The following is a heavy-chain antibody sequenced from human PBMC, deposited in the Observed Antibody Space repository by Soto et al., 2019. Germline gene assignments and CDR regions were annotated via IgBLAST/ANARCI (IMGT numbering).Heavy chain of an antibody. D-gene: IGHD3-22*01. J-gene: IGHJ4*02. V-gene: IGHV3-9*01. CDR3: AKGSYDSSGYYYGIFDY. CDR2: ISWNSGSI. Sequence: SLRLSCAASGFTFDDYAMHWVRQAPGKGLEWVSGISWNSGSIGYADSVKGRFTISRDNAKNSLYLQMNSLRAEDTALYYCAKGSYDSSGYYYGIFDYWGQGTLVTVSS. CDR1: GFTFDDYA.